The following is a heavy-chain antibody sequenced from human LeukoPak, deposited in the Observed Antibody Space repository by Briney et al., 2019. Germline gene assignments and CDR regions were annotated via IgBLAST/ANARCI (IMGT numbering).Heavy chain of an antibody. V-gene: IGHV3-30*02. CDR3: ARDFRQYYYDSSGYYYDY. D-gene: IGHD3-22*01. Sequence: GGSLRLSCAASGFTFSSYGMHWVRQAPGKGLEWVAFIRYDGSNKYYADSVKGRFTISRDNSKNTLYLQMNNLRAEDTAVYYCARDFRQYYYDSSGYYYDYWGQGTLVTVSS. CDR2: IRYDGSNK. CDR1: GFTFSSYG. J-gene: IGHJ4*02.